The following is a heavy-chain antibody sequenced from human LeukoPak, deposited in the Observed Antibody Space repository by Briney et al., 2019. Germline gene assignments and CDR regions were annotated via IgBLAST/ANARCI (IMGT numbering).Heavy chain of an antibody. J-gene: IGHJ4*02. V-gene: IGHV3-33*01. CDR2: IWNAGTNT. D-gene: IGHD3-16*01. Sequence: PGGSLRLSCAASGFTFSSYGMHWVRQAPGKGLEWVALIWNAGTNTYYADSVKGRFTISRDNSKNTLYLQMNSLTAEDTAVYFCAGDTPPGGDYYFDYWGQGAPVIVSS. CDR3: AGDTPPGGDYYFDY. CDR1: GFTFSSYG.